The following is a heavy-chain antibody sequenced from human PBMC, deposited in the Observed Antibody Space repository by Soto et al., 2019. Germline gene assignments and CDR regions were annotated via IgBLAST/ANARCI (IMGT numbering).Heavy chain of an antibody. CDR1: GYTFTSYA. V-gene: IGHV1-3*05. CDR2: INAGNGNT. Sequence: QVQLVQSGAEEKKPGASVKVSCKASGYTFTSYAIHWVRQAPGQRLEWMGWINAGNGNTKYSQKFQGRVTITRDTSASIAYMELSSLKSEDTAVYYCARGDWWLFDYWGQGTLVTVSS. D-gene: IGHD2-8*02. J-gene: IGHJ4*02. CDR3: ARGDWWLFDY.